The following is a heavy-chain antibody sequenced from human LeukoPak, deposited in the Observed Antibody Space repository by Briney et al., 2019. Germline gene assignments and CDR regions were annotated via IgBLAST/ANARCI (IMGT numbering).Heavy chain of an antibody. CDR1: GFTFSSYG. CDR3: AKDSYYDSSGYYTTPFDY. V-gene: IGHV3-23*01. CDR2: ISGSGGST. J-gene: IGHJ4*02. Sequence: GGSLRLSCAASGFTFSSYGMSWVRQAPGKGLEWVSAISGSGGSTYYADSVKGRFTISRDNSKNTLCLQMNSLRAEDTAVYYCAKDSYYDSSGYYTTPFDYWGQGTLVTVSS. D-gene: IGHD3-22*01.